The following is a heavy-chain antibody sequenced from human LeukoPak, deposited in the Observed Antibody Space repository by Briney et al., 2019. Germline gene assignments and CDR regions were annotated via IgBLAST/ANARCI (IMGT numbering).Heavy chain of an antibody. V-gene: IGHV4-34*01. CDR3: ARLQGCSGGSCYPYFDY. D-gene: IGHD2-15*01. Sequence: SETLSLTCAVYGGSFSGYYWSWIRQPPGKGLEWIGGINHSGSTNYNPSLKSRVTISVDTSKNQFSLKLSSVTAADTAVYYCARLQGCSGGSCYPYFDYWGQGTLVTVSS. CDR1: GGSFSGYY. CDR2: INHSGST. J-gene: IGHJ4*02.